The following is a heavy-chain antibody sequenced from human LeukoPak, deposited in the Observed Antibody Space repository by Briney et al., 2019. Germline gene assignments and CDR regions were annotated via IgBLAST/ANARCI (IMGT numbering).Heavy chain of an antibody. CDR1: GYTFISYG. CDR2: IYTDNGET. J-gene: IGHJ4*02. Sequence: ASVKVSCKASGYTFISYGMSWVRQAPGQGPEWMGRIYTDNGETNYVQKFQGRVIMTTDAFTSTVYMELSSLRFDDTAVYYCVRDYPRSSSWFGRGQYWGQGTLVTVSS. D-gene: IGHD6-13*01. V-gene: IGHV1-18*01. CDR3: VRDYPRSSSWFGRGQY.